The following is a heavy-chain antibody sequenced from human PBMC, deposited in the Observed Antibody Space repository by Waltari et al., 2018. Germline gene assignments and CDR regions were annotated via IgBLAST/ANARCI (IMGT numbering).Heavy chain of an antibody. V-gene: IGHV3-72*01. CDR3: AREPVNYNWNPYYFDY. J-gene: IGHJ4*02. D-gene: IGHD1-20*01. CDR1: GFTFSDHY. CDR2: TRNKANSYTT. Sequence: EVQLVESGGGLVQPGGSLRLSCAASGFTFSDHYMDWVRQAPGKGLEWVGRTRNKANSYTTEYAASVKGRFTISRDDSKNSLYLQMNSLKTEDTAVYYCAREPVNYNWNPYYFDYWGQGTLVTVSS.